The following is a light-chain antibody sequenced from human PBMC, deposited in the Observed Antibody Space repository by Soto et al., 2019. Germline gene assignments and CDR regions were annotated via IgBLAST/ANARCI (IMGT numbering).Light chain of an antibody. V-gene: IGKV1-39*01. J-gene: IGKJ4*02. CDR2: AAS. Sequence: DIQMTQSPSSLSASVGDRVTITCRASQSITTYLNWYQQKPGKAPKLLIYAASSLQSGVPPRFSGSGSETEFTLSISSLQPEDFATYFCQQIYSAPLTFGGGTKEDIK. CDR1: QSITTY. CDR3: QQIYSAPLT.